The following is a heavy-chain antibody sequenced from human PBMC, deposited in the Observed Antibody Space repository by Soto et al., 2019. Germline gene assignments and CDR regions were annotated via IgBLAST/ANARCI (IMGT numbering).Heavy chain of an antibody. J-gene: IGHJ6*02. V-gene: IGHV4-31*03. CDR3: ARVSCIAGLYYGIYF. CDR1: GGSISSGGYY. Sequence: PSGTLALSCTVSGGSISSGGYYWTLIRQHPGKGLEWIGYNYYSGITYYNPSLKSRVTISLDTSKNQFSLKLSSVTAADTAVYYCARVSCIAGLYYGIYFCGQGASVTIS. D-gene: IGHD6-13*01. CDR2: NYYSGIT.